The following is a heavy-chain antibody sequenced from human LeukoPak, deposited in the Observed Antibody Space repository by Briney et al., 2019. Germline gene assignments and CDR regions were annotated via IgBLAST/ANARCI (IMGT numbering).Heavy chain of an antibody. CDR3: ARFMEGATTSIDY. Sequence: PSETLSLTCAVSGGSFSGYYWSWIRQPPGKGLEWIGEINHSGSTNYNPSLKSRVTISVNTSKNQFSLKRSSVTAADTAVYYVARFMEGATTSIDYWGQGRLCTASS. V-gene: IGHV4-34*01. D-gene: IGHD1-26*01. CDR2: INHSGST. J-gene: IGHJ4*02. CDR1: GGSFSGYY.